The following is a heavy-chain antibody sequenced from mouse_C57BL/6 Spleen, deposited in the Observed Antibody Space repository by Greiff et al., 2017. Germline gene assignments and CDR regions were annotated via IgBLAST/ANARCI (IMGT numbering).Heavy chain of an antibody. CDR2: INPNNGGT. Sequence: EVQLQQSGPELVKPGASVKISCKASGYTFTDYYMNWVKQSHGKSLEWIGDINPNNGGTSYNQKFKGKATLTVDKSTSTAYMERLILTSEDSTVYDASRWVYNYFDYWGQGTTLTVSS. D-gene: IGHD2-12*01. CDR3: SRWVYNYFDY. V-gene: IGHV1-26*01. CDR1: GYTFTDYY. J-gene: IGHJ2*01.